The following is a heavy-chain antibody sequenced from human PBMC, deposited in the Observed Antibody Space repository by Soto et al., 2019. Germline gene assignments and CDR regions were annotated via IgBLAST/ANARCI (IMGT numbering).Heavy chain of an antibody. CDR2: IYYSGST. V-gene: IGHV4-59*01. D-gene: IGHD2-21*02. CDR1: GGSISSYY. J-gene: IGHJ3*02. Sequence: SETLSLTCTVSGGSISSYYWSWIRQPPGKGLEWIGYIYYSGSTNYNPSLKSRVTISVDTSKNQFSLKLSSVTAADTAVYYCASELSSCGGDCYSEDDAFDIWGQGTMVTVSS. CDR3: ASELSSCGGDCYSEDDAFDI.